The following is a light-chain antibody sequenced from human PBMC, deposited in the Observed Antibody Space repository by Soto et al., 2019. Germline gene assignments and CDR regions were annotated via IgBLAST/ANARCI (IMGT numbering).Light chain of an antibody. J-gene: IGKJ4*01. CDR2: DAS. CDR1: QSISSW. V-gene: IGKV1-5*01. Sequence: DIKMTQSPSTLSASVGDRVTITCRDSQSISSWLAWYQQKLGKAPKLLIYDASSLESGVPSRFSGSGSGTEFTLTISSLQPDDFSTYYCQQYNSYVLTFGGGTNLEIK. CDR3: QQYNSYVLT.